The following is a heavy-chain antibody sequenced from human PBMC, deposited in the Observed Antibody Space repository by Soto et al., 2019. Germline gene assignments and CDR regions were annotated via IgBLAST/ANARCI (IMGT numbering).Heavy chain of an antibody. CDR1: GGSFSGYY. D-gene: IGHD3-10*01. Sequence: SETLSLTCAVYGGSFSGYYWSWIRQPPGKGLEWIGEINHSGSTNYNPSLKSRVTISVDTSKNQFSLKLSSVTAADTAVYYCARGSDRGQAYRFDPWGQRTPVTVSS. J-gene: IGHJ5*02. CDR3: ARGSDRGQAYRFDP. CDR2: INHSGST. V-gene: IGHV4-34*01.